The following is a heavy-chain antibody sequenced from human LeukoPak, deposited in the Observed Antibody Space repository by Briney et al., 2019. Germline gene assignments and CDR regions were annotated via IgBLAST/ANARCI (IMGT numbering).Heavy chain of an antibody. J-gene: IGHJ4*02. CDR2: ISGSGSSI. CDR3: ARSRGFSYSLFDY. CDR1: GFTFSNYG. Sequence: GGSLRLSCAASGFTFSNYGMNWVRQAPGKGLEWVSYISGSGSSIYYADSLKGRFIVSRDNAKNSLFLQMNGLRPEDTAVYYCARSRGFSYSLFDYWGQGTLVTVSS. D-gene: IGHD5-18*01. V-gene: IGHV3-48*01.